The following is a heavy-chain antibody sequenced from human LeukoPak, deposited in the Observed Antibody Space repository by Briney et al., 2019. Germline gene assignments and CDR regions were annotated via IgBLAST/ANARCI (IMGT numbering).Heavy chain of an antibody. D-gene: IGHD3-10*01. CDR3: ARDVVRGVDDY. J-gene: IGHJ4*02. V-gene: IGHV3-7*01. CDR2: IKQDGSEK. CDR1: GFTFSTYW. Sequence: PGGSLRLSCAASGFTFSTYWMSWVRQAPGKGLEWVGNIKQDGSEKYYVDSVKGRFTISRDNAKNSLYLQMNSLRAEDTAVYYCARDVVRGVDDYWGQGTLVTVSS.